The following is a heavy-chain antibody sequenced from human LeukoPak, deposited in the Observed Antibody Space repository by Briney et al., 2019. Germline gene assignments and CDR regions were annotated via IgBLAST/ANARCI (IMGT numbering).Heavy chain of an antibody. Sequence: PGGSLRLSCAGSGFTFSRNSMNWVRQAPGKGLEWVSVIYSGGSTYYADSVKGRFTISRDNSKNTLYLQMNSLRAEDTAVYYCAREGRDYYYDSSGYYYYWGQGTLVTVSS. V-gene: IGHV3-53*01. CDR3: AREGRDYYYDSSGYYYY. CDR2: IYSGGST. J-gene: IGHJ4*02. CDR1: GFTFSRNS. D-gene: IGHD3-22*01.